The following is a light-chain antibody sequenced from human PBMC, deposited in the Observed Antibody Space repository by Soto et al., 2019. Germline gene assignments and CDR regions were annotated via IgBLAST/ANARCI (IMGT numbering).Light chain of an antibody. Sequence: EIVMTQSPVTLSLSPGDTATLSCRVSHDVTRRLAWYQVKHGQAPRLLIYDASTRATGLPARFSGTGSGTEFTLTISRLQSEDFAVYYCQHYTNWPLTFGGGTKVEI. CDR3: QHYTNWPLT. J-gene: IGKJ4*01. CDR1: HDVTRR. V-gene: IGKV3-15*01. CDR2: DAS.